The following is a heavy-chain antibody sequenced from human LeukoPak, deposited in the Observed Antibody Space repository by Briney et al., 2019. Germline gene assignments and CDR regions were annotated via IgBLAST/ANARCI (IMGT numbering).Heavy chain of an antibody. CDR2: FDPEDGET. Sequence: ASVKVSCKVSGYTLTELSMHWVRQAPGKGLEWMGGFDPEDGETIYAQKFQGRVTMTEDTSTDTAYMELSSLRSEDTVVYYCAQYCTNGVCRYYFDYWGQGTLVTVSS. CDR1: GYTLTELS. V-gene: IGHV1-24*01. J-gene: IGHJ4*02. CDR3: AQYCTNGVCRYYFDY. D-gene: IGHD2-8*01.